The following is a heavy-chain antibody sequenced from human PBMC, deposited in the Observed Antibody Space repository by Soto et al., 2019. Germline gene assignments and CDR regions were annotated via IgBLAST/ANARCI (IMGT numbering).Heavy chain of an antibody. Sequence: QVQLVQSGGKVKKPGASVKVSCKASGDTVTKYGISWVRQAPGQGLEWLGWISFYNGHTNYALKFQDRITFTTDTSTNTASMELRSLTSDDTAVYYCASATSIAVAGKETWGQGTLVTVSS. J-gene: IGHJ4*02. D-gene: IGHD6-19*01. V-gene: IGHV1-18*01. CDR2: ISFYNGHT. CDR1: GDTVTKYG. CDR3: ASATSIAVAGKET.